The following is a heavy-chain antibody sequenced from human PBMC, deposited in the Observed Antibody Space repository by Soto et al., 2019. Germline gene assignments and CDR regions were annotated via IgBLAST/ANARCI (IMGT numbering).Heavy chain of an antibody. V-gene: IGHV4-39*07. J-gene: IGHJ3*02. CDR3: ARDRYDSSGYVIIDAFDI. Sequence: SETLSLTCTVSGGSISSSSYYWGWIRQPPGKGLEWIGSIYYSGNTYYNPSLKSRVTISVDTAKNQFSLKLSSVTAADTAVYYCARDRYDSSGYVIIDAFDIWGQGTMVTVSS. D-gene: IGHD3-22*01. CDR1: GGSISSSSYY. CDR2: IYYSGNT.